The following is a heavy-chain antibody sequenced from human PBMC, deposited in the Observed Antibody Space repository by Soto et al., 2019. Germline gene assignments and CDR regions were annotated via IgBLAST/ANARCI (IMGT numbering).Heavy chain of an antibody. CDR3: TRDVYSSSSLYYYYGMDV. V-gene: IGHV3-49*03. J-gene: IGHJ6*02. CDR2: IRSKAYGGTT. Sequence: HPGGSLRLSCTASGFTFGDYAMSWFRQAPGKGLEWVGFIRSKAYGGTTEYAASVKGRFTISRDDSKSIAYLQMNSLKTEDTAVYYCTRDVYSSSSLYYYYGMDVWGQGTTVTVSS. CDR1: GFTFGDYA. D-gene: IGHD6-6*01.